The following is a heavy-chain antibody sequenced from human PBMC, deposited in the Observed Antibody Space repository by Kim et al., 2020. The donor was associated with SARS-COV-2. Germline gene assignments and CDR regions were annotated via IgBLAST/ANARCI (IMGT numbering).Heavy chain of an antibody. CDR3: TTGAYCGGDCYFREAFDI. V-gene: IGHV3-15*01. D-gene: IGHD2-21*01. J-gene: IGHJ3*02. Sequence: KGRFTISRDDSKNTLYLQMNSLKTEDTAVYYCTTGAYCGGDCYFREAFDIWGQGTMVTVSS.